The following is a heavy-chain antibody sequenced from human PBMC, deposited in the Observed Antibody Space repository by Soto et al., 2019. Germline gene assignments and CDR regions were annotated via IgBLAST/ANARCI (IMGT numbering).Heavy chain of an antibody. V-gene: IGHV3-23*01. CDR1: GFSFSSYA. D-gene: IGHD6-13*01. CDR2: ITGSGGDS. J-gene: IGHJ4*02. Sequence: EVQLLESGGGLVQPGGSLRVSCAASGFSFSSYAMSWVRQAPGKGLEWVSAITGSGGDSYHADSVKGRFTISGDNTKNTLYLQMISLRAEDTAVYYCAKGSGSSRPYYFDYWGQGTPVTVSS. CDR3: AKGSGSSRPYYFDY.